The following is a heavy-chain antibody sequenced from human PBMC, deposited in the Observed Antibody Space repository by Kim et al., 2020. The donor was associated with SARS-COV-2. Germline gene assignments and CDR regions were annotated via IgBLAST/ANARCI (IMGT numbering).Heavy chain of an antibody. J-gene: IGHJ4*02. CDR1: GFTFTSSA. Sequence: SVKVSCKASGFTFTSSAVQWVRQARGQRLEWIGWIVVGSGNTNYAQKFQERVTITRDMSTSTAYMELSSLRSEDTAVYYCAADKGFGELIFDYWGQGTLVTVSS. CDR2: IVVGSGNT. CDR3: AADKGFGELIFDY. D-gene: IGHD3-10*01. V-gene: IGHV1-58*01.